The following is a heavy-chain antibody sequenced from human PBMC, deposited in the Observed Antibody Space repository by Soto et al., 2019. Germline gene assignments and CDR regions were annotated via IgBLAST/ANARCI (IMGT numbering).Heavy chain of an antibody. V-gene: IGHV1-3*01. CDR1: GYISTSYA. CDR3: ARGQISDNSSGYAAYFEL. Sequence: ASVXVSCKVSGYISTSYAMHWVRPAPGQRLEWMGWINAGNGNTKYSQKFQGRVTITRDTSASTAYMELSSLRSEHTAEYNCARGQISDNSSGYAAYFELWAGGTLVTVPS. J-gene: IGHJ2*01. CDR2: INAGNGNT. D-gene: IGHD3-22*01.